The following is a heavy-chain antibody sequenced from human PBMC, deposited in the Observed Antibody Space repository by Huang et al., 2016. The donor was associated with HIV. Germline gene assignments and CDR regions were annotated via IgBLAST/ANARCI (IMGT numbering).Heavy chain of an antibody. Sequence: QVQLHQWGAGLLKPSETLSLTCAVYGGSFSGYYWSWISQPPGKGLEGIGEITHSGSTNYNPSRKSRVTISEETSKNQFSLKLSSVTAADTAVYYCARAPHYGSGSYYYWGQGTLVTVSS. V-gene: IGHV4-34*01. D-gene: IGHD3-10*01. CDR2: ITHSGST. CDR3: ARAPHYGSGSYYY. CDR1: GGSFSGYY. J-gene: IGHJ4*02.